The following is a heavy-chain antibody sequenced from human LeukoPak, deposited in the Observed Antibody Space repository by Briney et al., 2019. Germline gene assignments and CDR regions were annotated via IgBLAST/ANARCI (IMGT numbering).Heavy chain of an antibody. Sequence: GGSLRLSCAASGFTFSDHYMSWIRQAPGKGLEWVSYISQTGTTISYADSVKGRFTLSRDNARNSLYLQMNSLRAEDTAVYYCAKAVVPVISQHYFDYWGQGTLVTVSS. CDR2: ISQTGTTI. J-gene: IGHJ4*02. D-gene: IGHD3-22*01. CDR1: GFTFSDHY. V-gene: IGHV3-11*01. CDR3: AKAVVPVISQHYFDY.